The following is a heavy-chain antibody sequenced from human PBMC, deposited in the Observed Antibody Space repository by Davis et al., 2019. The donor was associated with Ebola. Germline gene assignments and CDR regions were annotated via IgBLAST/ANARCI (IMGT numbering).Heavy chain of an antibody. CDR3: ARDSDYGYYHGMDV. Sequence: GESLKISCVTSRFTFSSYGMNWVRQAPGKGLEWVATIWYDESNSYYADSVKGRFTISRDDSKNTLYLQMNSLRAEDTAVYYCARDSDYGYYHGMDVWGQGTTVTVSS. V-gene: IGHV3-33*01. CDR1: RFTFSSYG. D-gene: IGHD4-17*01. CDR2: IWYDESNS. J-gene: IGHJ6*02.